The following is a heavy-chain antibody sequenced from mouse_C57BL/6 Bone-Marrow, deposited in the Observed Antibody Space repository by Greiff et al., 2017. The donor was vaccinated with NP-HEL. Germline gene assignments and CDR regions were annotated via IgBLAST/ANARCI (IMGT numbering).Heavy chain of an antibody. CDR2: INPSTGGT. V-gene: IGHV1-42*01. Sequence: VQLKESGPELVKPGASVKISCKASGYSFTGYYMNWVKQSPEKSLEWIGEINPSTGGTTYNQKFKAKATLTVDKSSSTAYMQLQSLTSEDSAVYYCARESSGYVYYFDYWGQGTTLTVSS. D-gene: IGHD3-2*02. CDR1: GYSFTGYY. J-gene: IGHJ2*01. CDR3: ARESSGYVYYFDY.